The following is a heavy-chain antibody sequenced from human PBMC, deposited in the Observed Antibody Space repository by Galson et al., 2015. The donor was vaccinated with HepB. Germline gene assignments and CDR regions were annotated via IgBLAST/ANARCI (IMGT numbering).Heavy chain of an antibody. J-gene: IGHJ2*01. V-gene: IGHV3-64*01. CDR3: ARERESSGYFGYFDL. CDR1: GFTFSSYA. Sequence: SLRLSCATSGFTFSSYAMSWVRQAPGKGLEYVSALTGNGGTTHYANSVKGRFTISGDISRNTMYLQTDSLRPEDMAVYYCARERESSGYFGYFDLWGRGTPVIVSS. CDR2: LTGNGGTT. D-gene: IGHD3-22*01.